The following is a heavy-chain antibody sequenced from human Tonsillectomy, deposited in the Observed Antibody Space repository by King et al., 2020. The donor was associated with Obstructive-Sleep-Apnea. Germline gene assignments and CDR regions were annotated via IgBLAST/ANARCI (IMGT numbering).Heavy chain of an antibody. J-gene: IGHJ4*02. CDR2: IISSRTI. Sequence: VQLVESGGGLVQPGGSLRLSCAASGFTFSSYSMNWVRQAPGKGLEWVSYIISSRTIYYADSVKGRFTISRDNAKNSLYLQMNSLRAEDTAVYYCASLVYSSGWYRGFEYWGQGTLVTVSS. D-gene: IGHD6-19*01. CDR3: ASLVYSSGWYRGFEY. CDR1: GFTFSSYS. V-gene: IGHV3-48*04.